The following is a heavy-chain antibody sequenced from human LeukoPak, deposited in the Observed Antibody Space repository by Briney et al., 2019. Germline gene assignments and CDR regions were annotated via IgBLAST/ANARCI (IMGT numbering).Heavy chain of an antibody. CDR2: ISSSSSYI. D-gene: IGHD3-10*01. V-gene: IGHV3-21*01. CDR3: ARVGGDYFDY. CDR1: GFTFSSYS. J-gene: IGHJ4*02. Sequence: GGSLRLSCAASGFTFSSYSMNWVRQAPGKGLEWVSSISSSSSYIYYADSVKGRFTISRDNSKNTLYLQMGSLRGEDMAVYYCARVGGDYFDYWGQGTLVTVSS.